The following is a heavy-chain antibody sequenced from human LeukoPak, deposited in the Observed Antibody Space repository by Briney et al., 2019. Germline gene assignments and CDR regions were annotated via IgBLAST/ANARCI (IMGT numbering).Heavy chain of an antibody. CDR1: GGAFNNYA. CDR3: ARWVTMVRGVTYYYMDV. CDR2: IIPIFGTA. Sequence: ASVKVSCKASGGAFNNYAISWVRQAPGQGLEWMGGIIPIFGTANYAQNFQGRVTITTDESTSTAYMELNSLRSEDTAVYYCARWVTMVRGVTYYYMDVWGKGTSVTVSS. D-gene: IGHD3-10*01. J-gene: IGHJ6*03. V-gene: IGHV1-69*05.